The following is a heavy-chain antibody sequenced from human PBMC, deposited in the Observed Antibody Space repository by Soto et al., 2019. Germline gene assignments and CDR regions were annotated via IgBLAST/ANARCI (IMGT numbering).Heavy chain of an antibody. D-gene: IGHD6-13*01. J-gene: IGHJ4*02. V-gene: IGHV3-23*01. Sequence: VQLLESGGGLVQPGGSLRLSCAASGFTFSNYAMSWVRQAPGKGLEWVSAVSGSGGNTYYADSVQGRFTISRDYSKNILNLQMNSLRAEDTAVYYCAKLNLFVSAAAGRGPFDYWGQGTLVTVSS. CDR3: AKLNLFVSAAAGRGPFDY. CDR2: VSGSGGNT. CDR1: GFTFSNYA.